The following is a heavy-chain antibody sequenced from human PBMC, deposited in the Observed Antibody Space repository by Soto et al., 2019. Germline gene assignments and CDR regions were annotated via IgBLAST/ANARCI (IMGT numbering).Heavy chain of an antibody. CDR3: AKGTCKSGGSCYSTSDY. CDR2: ISGSGGST. V-gene: IGHV3-23*01. Sequence: TGGSLRLSCAASGFTFSSYAMSWVRQAPGKGLEWVSGISGSGGSTYYADSVKGRFTISRDNSESSLFLQMNSLRAEDTAIYYCAKGTCKSGGSCYSTSDYWGQGTLVTVSS. D-gene: IGHD2-15*01. CDR1: GFTFSSYA. J-gene: IGHJ4*02.